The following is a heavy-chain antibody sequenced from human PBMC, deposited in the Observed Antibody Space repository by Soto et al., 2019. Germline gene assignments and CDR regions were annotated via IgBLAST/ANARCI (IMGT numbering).Heavy chain of an antibody. Sequence: ASVKVSCKASGGTFSSYAISWVRRAPGQGLEWLGGIILIFGTVTYAQQLLGRDTVTAVVSTSTAYTELSSLRSEDTAVYYCSIKVGIAAAGTPLDYWGQGTLVTVSS. V-gene: IGHV1-69*13. CDR3: SIKVGIAAAGTPLDY. CDR2: IILIFGTV. CDR1: GGTFSSYA. J-gene: IGHJ4*02. D-gene: IGHD6-13*01.